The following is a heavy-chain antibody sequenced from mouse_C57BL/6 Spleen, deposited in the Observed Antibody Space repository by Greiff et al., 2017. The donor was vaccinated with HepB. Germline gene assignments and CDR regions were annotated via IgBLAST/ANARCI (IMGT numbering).Heavy chain of an antibody. CDR2: INPSTGGT. CDR3: ARSSDYGSRKGYYAMDY. Sequence: EVKLQQSGPELVKPGASVKISCKASGYSFTGYYMNWVKQSPEKSLEWIGEINPSTGGTTYNQKFKAKATLTVDKSSSTAYMQLKSLTSEDSAVYYCARSSDYGSRKGYYAMDYWGQGTSVTVSS. CDR1: GYSFTGYY. D-gene: IGHD1-1*01. J-gene: IGHJ4*01. V-gene: IGHV1-42*01.